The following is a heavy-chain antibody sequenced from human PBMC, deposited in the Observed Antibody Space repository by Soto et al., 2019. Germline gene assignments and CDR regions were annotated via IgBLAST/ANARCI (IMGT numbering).Heavy chain of an antibody. J-gene: IGHJ5*02. CDR2: IIPIFGTA. Sequence: GASMKVSCKASGGTFSSYAISWVRQAPGQGLEWMGGIIPIFGTANYAQKFQGRVTITADESTSTAYMELSSLRSEDTAVYYCARVGFGFWSGDGRQDNWFDPWGQGTLVTVSS. CDR1: GGTFSSYA. D-gene: IGHD3-3*01. V-gene: IGHV1-69*13. CDR3: ARVGFGFWSGDGRQDNWFDP.